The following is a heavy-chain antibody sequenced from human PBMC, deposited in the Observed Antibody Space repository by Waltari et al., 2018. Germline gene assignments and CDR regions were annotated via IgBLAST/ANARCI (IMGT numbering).Heavy chain of an antibody. D-gene: IGHD6-6*01. CDR2: IYYRGDT. Sequence: QLQLQESGPGLVKPSETLSLTCTVSGGSISDSTYYWGWIRQPPGKGLEWIGSIYYRGDTYHNSSLKSRVTISIDTSKNQFSLRLRSVTAADTAVYYCVRDERQLGPFDSWGQGALVTVSS. V-gene: IGHV4-39*07. CDR3: VRDERQLGPFDS. CDR1: GGSISDSTYY. J-gene: IGHJ4*02.